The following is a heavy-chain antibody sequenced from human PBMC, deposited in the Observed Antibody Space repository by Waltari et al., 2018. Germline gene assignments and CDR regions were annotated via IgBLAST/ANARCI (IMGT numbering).Heavy chain of an antibody. D-gene: IGHD2-21*02. CDR2: IIPIFGTA. CDR3: ASGLYCGGDCYRPFDY. V-gene: IGHV1-69*01. CDR1: GGTFSSYA. Sequence: QVQLVQSGAEVKKPGSSVKVSRKASGGTFSSYAISWVRQAPGQGLEWMGGIIPIFGTANYAQKFQGRVTITADESTSTAYMELSSLRSEDTAVYYCASGLYCGGDCYRPFDYWGQGTLVTVSS. J-gene: IGHJ4*02.